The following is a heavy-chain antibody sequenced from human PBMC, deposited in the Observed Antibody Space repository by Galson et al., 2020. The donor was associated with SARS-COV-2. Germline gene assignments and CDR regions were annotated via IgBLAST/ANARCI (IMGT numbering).Heavy chain of an antibody. V-gene: IGHV1-18*04. CDR2: ISAYNGNT. Sequence: ASVKVSCKASGYTFTSYGISWVRQAPGQGLEWMGWISAYNGNTNYAQKLQGRVTMTTDTSTSTAYMELRSLRSDDTAVYYCARDPSGYDFSYYYYGMDVWGQGTTVTVSS. D-gene: IGHD5-12*01. CDR1: GYTFTSYG. J-gene: IGHJ6*02. CDR3: ARDPSGYDFSYYYYGMDV.